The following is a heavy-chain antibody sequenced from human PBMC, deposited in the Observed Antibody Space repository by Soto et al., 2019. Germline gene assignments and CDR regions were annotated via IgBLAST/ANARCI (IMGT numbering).Heavy chain of an antibody. J-gene: IGHJ6*02. CDR2: IIPMSRIT. CDR3: ARGRSFYYYGLDV. Sequence: QLHLVQSGAEVRKPGSSVKVSCKASEDSVNNYVISWVRQAPGRGLEWMGGIIPMSRITNYAQKFQARLAITADESTATAYTELSGLESDDTAIYYCARGRSFYYYGLDVWGQGTAVTVSS. D-gene: IGHD3-16*01. V-gene: IGHV1-69*01. CDR1: EDSVNNYV.